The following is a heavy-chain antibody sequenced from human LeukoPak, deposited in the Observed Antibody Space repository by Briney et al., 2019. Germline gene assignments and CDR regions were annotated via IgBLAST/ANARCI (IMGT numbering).Heavy chain of an antibody. CDR2: IIPIFGTA. Sequence: ASVKVSCKASGGTFSSYAISWVRRAPGQGLEWMGGIIPIFGTANYAQKFQGRVTITAGESTSTAYMELSSLRSEDTAVYYCARESKRYCSSTSCNDYWGQGTLVTVSS. V-gene: IGHV1-69*13. CDR3: ARESKRYCSSTSCNDY. CDR1: GGTFSSYA. D-gene: IGHD2-2*01. J-gene: IGHJ4*02.